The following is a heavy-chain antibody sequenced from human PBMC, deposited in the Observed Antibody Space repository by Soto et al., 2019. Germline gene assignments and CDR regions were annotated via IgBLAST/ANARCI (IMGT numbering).Heavy chain of an antibody. D-gene: IGHD5-18*01. Sequence: WASVKVSCKASGYTFTTYYIHWVRQAPGQGLEWVGWINPNNGGTNSAQKFQGRVNMTRDTSTNTAYMELSSLRSDDTAIYFCARGSLLIQLWFDTLEHWGQGTQVTVSS. J-gene: IGHJ4*02. CDR3: ARGSLLIQLWFDTLEH. CDR1: GYTFTTYY. V-gene: IGHV1-2*02. CDR2: INPNNGGT.